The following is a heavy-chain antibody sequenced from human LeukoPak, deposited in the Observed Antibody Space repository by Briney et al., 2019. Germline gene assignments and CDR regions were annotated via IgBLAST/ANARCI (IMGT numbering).Heavy chain of an antibody. CDR3: ANGQWLGHFDY. J-gene: IGHJ4*02. V-gene: IGHV3-23*01. Sequence: GGSLRLSCAASGFTFSSYAMSWVRQAPRKGLEWVSTISGSGGSANYADSVKGRFTISRDNSKNTLYLQMNSLRAEDTAVYYCANGQWLGHFDYWGQGTLVTVSS. D-gene: IGHD6-19*01. CDR2: ISGSGGSA. CDR1: GFTFSSYA.